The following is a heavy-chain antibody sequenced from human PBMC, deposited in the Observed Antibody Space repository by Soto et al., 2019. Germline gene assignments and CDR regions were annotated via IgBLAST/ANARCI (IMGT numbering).Heavy chain of an antibody. Sequence: GGSLRLSCAASGFTFSSYSMNWVRQAPGKGLEWVSYISSSSSTIYYADSVKGRFTISRDNAKNSLYLQMNSLRDEDTAVYYCARDRRAMGSGEYYYYYYGMDVWGQGTTVTVSS. CDR3: ARDRRAMGSGEYYYYYYGMDV. D-gene: IGHD3-10*01. V-gene: IGHV3-48*02. CDR2: ISSSSSTI. CDR1: GFTFSSYS. J-gene: IGHJ6*02.